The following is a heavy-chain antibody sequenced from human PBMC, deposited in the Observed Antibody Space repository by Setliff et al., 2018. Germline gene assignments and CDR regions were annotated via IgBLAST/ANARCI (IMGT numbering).Heavy chain of an antibody. CDR1: GYSFTLYA. Sequence: ASVKVSCKASGYSFTLYAMHWMRQAPGQRLEWMGWMNIDNGKTEYSQEFQDRVTFTRDTFAETAYMELRSLTSDDRAVYYCARSGGSSWQTKLDYWGQGTLVTVSS. D-gene: IGHD6-13*01. J-gene: IGHJ4*02. V-gene: IGHV1-3*03. CDR3: ARSGGSSWQTKLDY. CDR2: MNIDNGKT.